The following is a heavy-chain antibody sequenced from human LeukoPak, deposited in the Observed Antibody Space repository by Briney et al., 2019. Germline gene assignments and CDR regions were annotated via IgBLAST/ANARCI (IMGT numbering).Heavy chain of an antibody. J-gene: IGHJ4*02. CDR2: IYYSGST. Sequence: SETLSLTCTVSVGSISSSSYYWGWIRQPPGKGLEWIGSIYYSGSTYYNPSLKSRVTISVDTSKNQFSLKLSSVTAADTAVYYCARPTYDISYGYCFDYWGQGTLVTVSS. V-gene: IGHV4-39*01. D-gene: IGHD3-9*01. CDR3: ARPTYDISYGYCFDY. CDR1: VGSISSSSYY.